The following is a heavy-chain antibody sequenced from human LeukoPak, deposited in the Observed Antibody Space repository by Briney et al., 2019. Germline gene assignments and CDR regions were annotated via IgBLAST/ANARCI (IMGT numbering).Heavy chain of an antibody. D-gene: IGHD2-2*01. CDR3: AREILGYCSSTSCSHAFDI. CDR1: GASIYSYY. CDR2: VYGTGST. V-gene: IGHV4-4*07. J-gene: IGHJ3*02. Sequence: NPSETLSLTCTVSGASIYSYYWSWIRQPAGKGLEWIGRVYGTGSTNYNPSLKSRVTISVDTSKNQFSLKLSSVTAADTAVYYCAREILGYCSSTSCSHAFDIWGQGTMVTVSS.